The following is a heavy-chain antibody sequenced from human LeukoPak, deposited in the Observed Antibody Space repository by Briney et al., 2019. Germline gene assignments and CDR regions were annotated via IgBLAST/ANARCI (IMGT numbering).Heavy chain of an antibody. J-gene: IGHJ6*03. Sequence: PGGSLRLSCAASGFSFSSYGMQWVRQAPGKGPEWVAFIRYDGSNKYYADSVKGRSTISRDNSKNTLYLQMNSLRVEDTAVYYCARDTAWYTAHYYMDVWGKGTTVTVSS. CDR2: IRYDGSNK. D-gene: IGHD2-8*01. CDR1: GFSFSSYG. CDR3: ARDTAWYTAHYYMDV. V-gene: IGHV3-30*02.